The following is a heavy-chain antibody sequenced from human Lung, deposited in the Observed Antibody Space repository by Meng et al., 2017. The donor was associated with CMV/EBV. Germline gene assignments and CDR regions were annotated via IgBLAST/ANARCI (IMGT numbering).Heavy chain of an antibody. J-gene: IGHJ6*02. Sequence: ASVXVSXKASGYSFINHGFSWVRQAPGHGLEWRGWINTYSGNTNYAQQFQGRVTMSTVTSTNTAYMELRSLRSDDTAVYYGARDFAPFGPPAVYYGMDFWGQGXSVTVSS. CDR1: GYSFINHG. CDR2: INTYSGNT. V-gene: IGHV1-18*01. D-gene: IGHD2-2*01. CDR3: ARDFAPFGPPAVYYGMDF.